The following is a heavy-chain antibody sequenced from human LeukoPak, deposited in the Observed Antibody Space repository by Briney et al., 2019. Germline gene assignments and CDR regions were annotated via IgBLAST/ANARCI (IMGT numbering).Heavy chain of an antibody. CDR2: MFYSGST. Sequence: KPSQTLSLTCTLSGVSISSDKYYWSCIRQRPGKGLEWIGYMFYSGSTSYNPSLKSRVSISLGTPKDQLSLTQISVTAADTAVYYCATPYCGTISCVDVFDIWGQGTMVTVSS. J-gene: IGHJ3*02. CDR1: GVSISSDKYY. CDR3: ATPYCGTISCVDVFDI. D-gene: IGHD2-21*01. V-gene: IGHV4-31*03.